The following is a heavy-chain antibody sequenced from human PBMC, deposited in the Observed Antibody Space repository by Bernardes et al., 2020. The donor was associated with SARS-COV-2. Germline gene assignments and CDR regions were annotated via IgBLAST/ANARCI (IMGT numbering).Heavy chain of an antibody. Sequence: SEPLSLTFTVSGGSIRASYWSWFRQPPGPGLEWIGYLYYTGSTNYNPSLQSRVTISVDTSKNQFSLKLSSVTAADTAVYYCARGFDYWGQGILVTVSS. CDR3: ARGFDY. J-gene: IGHJ4*02. V-gene: IGHV4-59*01. CDR2: LYYTGST. CDR1: GGSIRASY.